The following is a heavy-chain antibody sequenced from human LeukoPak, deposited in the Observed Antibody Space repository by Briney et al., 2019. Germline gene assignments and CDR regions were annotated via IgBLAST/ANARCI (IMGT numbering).Heavy chain of an antibody. CDR3: ARDGVQKPFDY. V-gene: IGHV1-46*01. CDR1: GYTFTSYY. CDR2: INPSGGRT. Sequence: ASVKVSCKASGYTFTSYYMHWVRQAPGQGLEWMGIINPSGGRTSYAQKFQGRVTMTRDMSTSTVYMELSSLRSEDTAVYYCARDGVQKPFDYWGQGTLVTVSS. D-gene: IGHD4-11*01. J-gene: IGHJ4*02.